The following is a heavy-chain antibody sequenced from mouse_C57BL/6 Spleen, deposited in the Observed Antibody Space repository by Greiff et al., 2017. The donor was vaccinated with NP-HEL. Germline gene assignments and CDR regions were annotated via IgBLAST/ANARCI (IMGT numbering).Heavy chain of an antibody. CDR1: GYTFTSYW. Sequence: QVQLKQPGAELVRPGSSVKLSCKASGYTFTSYWMHWVKQRPIQGLEWIGNIDPSDSETHYNQKFKDKATLTVDKSSSTAYMQLSSLTSEDSAVYYCALYGNYALDYWGQGTTLTVSS. V-gene: IGHV1-52*01. CDR2: IDPSDSET. CDR3: ALYGNYALDY. D-gene: IGHD2-1*01. J-gene: IGHJ2*01.